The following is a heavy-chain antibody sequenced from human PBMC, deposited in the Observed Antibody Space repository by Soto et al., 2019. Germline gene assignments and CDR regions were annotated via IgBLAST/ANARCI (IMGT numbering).Heavy chain of an antibody. Sequence: QVQLQQWGARLLKPSETLSLTCAVSGGSFSGYYWSWIRQPLVKGLEWIGEINHSGGTNYNPSLKSRVTISVDTSKNQFSLKLSSVTAADTAVFYCARLRWEQPWVFDYWGQGTLVTVSS. D-gene: IGHD1-26*01. J-gene: IGHJ4*02. CDR2: INHSGGT. V-gene: IGHV4-34*02. CDR3: ARLRWEQPWVFDY. CDR1: GGSFSGYY.